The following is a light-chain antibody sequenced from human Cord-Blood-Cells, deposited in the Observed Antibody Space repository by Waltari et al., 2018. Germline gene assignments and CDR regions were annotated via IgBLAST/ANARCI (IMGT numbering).Light chain of an antibody. CDR1: QSIRSC. J-gene: IGKJ2*01. V-gene: IGKV1-39*01. Sequence: DIQMTQSPPSLSASVGDRVTITCRASQSIRSCLNWYQQKPGKAPKLLIYAASSLQRGVPSRFSGSGSGTEFTLTISSLQPEDFATYYCQQNYSTSYTFGQGTKVEIK. CDR3: QQNYSTSYT. CDR2: AAS.